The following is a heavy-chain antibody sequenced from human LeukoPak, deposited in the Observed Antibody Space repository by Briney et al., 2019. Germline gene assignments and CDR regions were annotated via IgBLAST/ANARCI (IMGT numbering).Heavy chain of an antibody. CDR2: ISSSSSTI. J-gene: IGHJ4*02. V-gene: IGHV3-48*01. D-gene: IGHD6-19*01. CDR1: GFTFSSYS. CDR3: ARDRSIAVAGILAFDY. Sequence: GGSLRLSCAASGFTFSSYSMNWVRQAPGKGLEWVSYISSSSSTIYYADSVKGRFTISRDNAKNSLYLQMNSLRAEDTAVYYCARDRSIAVAGILAFDYWGQGVLVTVSS.